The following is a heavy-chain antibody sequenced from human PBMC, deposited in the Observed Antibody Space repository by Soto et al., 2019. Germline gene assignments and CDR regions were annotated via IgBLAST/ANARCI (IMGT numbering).Heavy chain of an antibody. CDR1: GFTFRGYG. CDR3: ANSEYSRYKNIDV. V-gene: IGHV3-30*18. D-gene: IGHD5-18*01. J-gene: IGHJ6*02. CDR2: ISYDGSIK. Sequence: GGSLRLSCAASGFTFRGYGMHWARQAPGRGLEWVALISYDGSIKYYADSVRGRFTISRDNSKNTLYLQMNSLRAEDTAVYYCANSEYSRYKNIDVWGQGTTVTV.